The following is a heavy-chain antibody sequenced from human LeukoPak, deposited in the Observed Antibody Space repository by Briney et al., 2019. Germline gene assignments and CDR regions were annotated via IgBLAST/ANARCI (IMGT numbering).Heavy chain of an antibody. J-gene: IGHJ4*02. Sequence: PGRSLRLSCAASGFTFDDYAMHWVRQAPGKGLEWVSGISWNSGSIGYADSVEGRFTISRDNAKNSLYLQMNSLRAEDTALYYCAKGGSSGFTIDYWGQGTLVTVSS. CDR1: GFTFDDYA. V-gene: IGHV3-9*01. D-gene: IGHD6-19*01. CDR2: ISWNSGSI. CDR3: AKGGSSGFTIDY.